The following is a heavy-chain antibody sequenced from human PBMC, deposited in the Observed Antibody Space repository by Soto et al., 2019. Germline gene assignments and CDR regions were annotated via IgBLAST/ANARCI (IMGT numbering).Heavy chain of an antibody. Sequence: QVQLVESGGGVVQPGRSLRLSCAASGFTFSLFGVHWVRQAPGKGLEWVAVISSDGSNKYYADSVKGRFTISRDNSRNTLYLQMSSVRAEDTALYYWARAGAYEDGSGSYYTSRDYMDSWGQGTLVTVSS. CDR3: ARAGAYEDGSGSYYTSRDYMDS. V-gene: IGHV3-30-3*01. CDR1: GFTFSLFG. J-gene: IGHJ4*02. CDR2: ISSDGSNK. D-gene: IGHD3-10*01.